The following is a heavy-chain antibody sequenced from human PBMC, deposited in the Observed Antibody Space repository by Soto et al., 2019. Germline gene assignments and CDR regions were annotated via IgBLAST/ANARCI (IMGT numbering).Heavy chain of an antibody. D-gene: IGHD4-17*01. CDR3: ATDLGGDYGGNFGSGWFDP. Sequence: GSVKVSCKVSGYTRTELSMHCVGQSPLKGRDWMGGFDPEDGETIYAQKFQGRVTMTEDTSTDTAYMELSSLRSEDTAVYYCATDLGGDYGGNFGSGWFDPWGQGTLVTVSS. CDR2: FDPEDGET. V-gene: IGHV1-24*01. J-gene: IGHJ5*02. CDR1: GYTRTELS.